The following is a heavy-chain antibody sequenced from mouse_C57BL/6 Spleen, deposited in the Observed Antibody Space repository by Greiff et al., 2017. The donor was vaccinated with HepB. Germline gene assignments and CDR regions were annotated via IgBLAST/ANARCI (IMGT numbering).Heavy chain of an antibody. V-gene: IGHV2-6*03. CDR3: ARPLYYSNYAFAY. Sequence: QVQLKESGPGLVAPSQSLSITCTVSGFSLTSYGVHWVRQPPGKGLEWLVVIWSDGSTTYNSALKSRLSISKDNSKSQVFLKMNSLQTDDTAMYYCARPLYYSNYAFAYWGQGTLVTVSA. J-gene: IGHJ3*01. CDR2: IWSDGST. D-gene: IGHD2-5*01. CDR1: GFSLTSYG.